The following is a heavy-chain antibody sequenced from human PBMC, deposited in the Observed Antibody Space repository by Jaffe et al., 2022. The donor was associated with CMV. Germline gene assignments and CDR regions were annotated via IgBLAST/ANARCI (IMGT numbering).Heavy chain of an antibody. CDR3: ARDQSGYSYGSTPSAFDY. J-gene: IGHJ4*02. CDR1: GYTFTSYY. CDR2: INPSGGST. Sequence: QVQLVQSGAEVKKPGASVKVSCKASGYTFTSYYMHWVRQAPGQGLEWMGIINPSGGSTSYAQKFQGRVTMTRDTSTSTVYMELSSLRSEDTAVYYCARDQSGYSYGSTPSAFDYWGQGTLVTVSS. V-gene: IGHV1-46*01. D-gene: IGHD5-18*01.